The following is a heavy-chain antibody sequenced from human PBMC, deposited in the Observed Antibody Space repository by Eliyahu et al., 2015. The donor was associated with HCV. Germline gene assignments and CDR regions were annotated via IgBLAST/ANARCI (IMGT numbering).Heavy chain of an antibody. CDR2: ISNDGSNK. J-gene: IGHJ4*02. CDR3: AKAYCSSTSCPLHY. V-gene: IGHV3-30*18. Sequence: QVQLVESGGGVVQPGRSLRLSCAASGFPFNSYGMHWXRQAPGKGLGWVALISNDGSNKYYADSVKDRFTISRDNSKNTLYLQMNSLRPEDTAVYYCAKAYCSSTSCPLHYWGQGTLVTVSS. CDR1: GFPFNSYG. D-gene: IGHD2-2*01.